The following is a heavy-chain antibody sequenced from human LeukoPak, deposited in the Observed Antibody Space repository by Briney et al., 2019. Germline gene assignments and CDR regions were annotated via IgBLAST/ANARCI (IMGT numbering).Heavy chain of an antibody. CDR1: GFTFSSYA. Sequence: PGRSLRLSCAASGFTFSSYAMHWVRQAPGKGLEWVAVISYDGSNKYYADSVKGRFTISRDNSKNTLYLQMNSLRAEDTAVYYCARKLKILTNIYYYYYMDVWAKGPRSPSP. D-gene: IGHD2/OR15-2a*01. CDR2: ISYDGSNK. CDR3: ARKLKILTNIYYYYYMDV. J-gene: IGHJ6*03. V-gene: IGHV3-30*04.